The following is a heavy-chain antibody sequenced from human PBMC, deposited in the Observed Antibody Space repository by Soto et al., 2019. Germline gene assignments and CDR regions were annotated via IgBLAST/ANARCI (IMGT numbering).Heavy chain of an antibody. CDR1: GGSLTGYY. J-gene: IGHJ4*02. D-gene: IGHD5-12*01. CDR2: VKDGGST. V-gene: IGHV4-34*01. CDR3: ARGQEGIVATH. Sequence: QVQLQQWGAGLLKPSETLSLTCTVNGGSLTGYYCSWIRQPPGKGLEWIGEVKDGGSTNYSPSLRGRVSISADTSNNHFSLRLNSVTAADTDVYFCARGQEGIVATHWDQGALVTVSS.